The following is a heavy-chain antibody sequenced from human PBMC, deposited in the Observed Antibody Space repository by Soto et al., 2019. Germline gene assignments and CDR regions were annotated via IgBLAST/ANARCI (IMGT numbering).Heavy chain of an antibody. CDR3: ANRYRNGTFDYFEN. CDR2: IIPILGAS. D-gene: IGHD1-7*01. J-gene: IGHJ4*02. V-gene: IGHV1-69*08. CDR1: GGTFTDFT. Sequence: QVQLVQSGAEVKKPGSSVKISCKASGGTFTDFTISWVRQAPGQGLEWMGRIIPILGASNYARKFQDRVTITADKPTRTAYLELSSLRSEDTAVYYCANRYRNGTFDYFENWGQGTQVTVSS.